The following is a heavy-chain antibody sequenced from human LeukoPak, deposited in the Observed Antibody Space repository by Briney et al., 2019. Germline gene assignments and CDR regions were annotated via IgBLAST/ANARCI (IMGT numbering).Heavy chain of an antibody. J-gene: IGHJ5*02. CDR1: GGSLSGYY. V-gene: IGHV4-34*01. D-gene: IGHD2-2*01. Sequence: PLETLSLTCAVYGGSLSGYYWSWIRQPPGKGLEWIGEINHSGSTNYNPSLKSRVTISVDTSKNQFSLKLSSVTAADTAVYYCARGGGIVVVPAAIRPYRYNWFDPWGQGTLVTVSS. CDR2: INHSGST. CDR3: ARGGGIVVVPAAIRPYRYNWFDP.